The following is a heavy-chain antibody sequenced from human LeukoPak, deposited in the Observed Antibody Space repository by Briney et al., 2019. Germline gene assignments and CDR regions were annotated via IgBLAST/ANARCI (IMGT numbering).Heavy chain of an antibody. CDR1: GGSISSGGYY. Sequence: SETLSLTCTVSGGSISSGGYYWSWIRQHPGKGLEWIGYIYYSGSTYYNPSLKSRVTISVDASKNQFSLKLSSVTAADTAVYYCARVPGYSSSWYYFDYWGQGTLVTVSS. J-gene: IGHJ4*02. CDR2: IYYSGST. D-gene: IGHD6-13*01. V-gene: IGHV4-31*03. CDR3: ARVPGYSSSWYYFDY.